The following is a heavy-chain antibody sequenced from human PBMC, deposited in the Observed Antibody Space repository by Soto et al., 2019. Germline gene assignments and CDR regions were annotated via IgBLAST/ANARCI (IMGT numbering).Heavy chain of an antibody. D-gene: IGHD3-16*01. CDR2: INHSGST. CDR1: GGSFSGYY. Sequence: SETLSLTCAGYGGSFSGYYWSWIRQPPGKGLEWIGEINHSGSTNYNPSLKSRVTISVDTSKNQFSLKLSSVTAADTAVYYCARARGIMITFGGVIFFDYWGQGTLVTVSS. CDR3: ARARGIMITFGGVIFFDY. J-gene: IGHJ4*02. V-gene: IGHV4-34*01.